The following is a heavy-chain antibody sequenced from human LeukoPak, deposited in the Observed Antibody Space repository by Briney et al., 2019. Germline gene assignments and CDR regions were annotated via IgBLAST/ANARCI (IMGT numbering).Heavy chain of an antibody. CDR1: GFTSSNYA. D-gene: IGHD2-15*01. Sequence: GGSLRLSCAASGFTSSNYAMNWVRQAPGKGLEWVSAISGSGADAYYADSVKGRFTISRENSKNTLYLKMNSLRAEDTAIYFCAKELRRSPTYYFDYGGQGTLVTVSS. J-gene: IGHJ4*02. V-gene: IGHV3-23*01. CDR3: AKELRRSPTYYFDY. CDR2: ISGSGADA.